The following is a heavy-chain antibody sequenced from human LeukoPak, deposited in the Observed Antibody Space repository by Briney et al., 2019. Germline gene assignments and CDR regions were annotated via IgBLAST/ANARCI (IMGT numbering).Heavy chain of an antibody. J-gene: IGHJ3*02. CDR3: ARTQLRFLEWLPRPDDAFDI. Sequence: GASLQISCKGSGYSFTRYWIGWVRQMPGPGLEWLGSIYPDDSDARSVPSFQRQVTIPADKSISTAYLQWSSLKASDTAMYDCARTQLRFLEWLPRPDDAFDIWGQGTMVTVSS. D-gene: IGHD3-3*01. V-gene: IGHV5-51*01. CDR2: IYPDDSDA. CDR1: GYSFTRYW.